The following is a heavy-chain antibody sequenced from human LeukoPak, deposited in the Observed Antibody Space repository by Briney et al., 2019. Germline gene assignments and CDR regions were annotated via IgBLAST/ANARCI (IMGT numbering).Heavy chain of an antibody. J-gene: IGHJ5*02. V-gene: IGHV1-3*01. D-gene: IGHD4-17*01. CDR1: GYTFTSYA. CDR2: INAGNGNT. CDR3: ARVFPGDYTTGFDP. Sequence: ASVKVSCKASGYTFTSYAMHWVRQAPGQRLEWMGWINAGNGNTKYSQKFQGRGTITRDTSASTAYMELSSLRSEDTAVYYCARVFPGDYTTGFDPWGQGTLVTVSS.